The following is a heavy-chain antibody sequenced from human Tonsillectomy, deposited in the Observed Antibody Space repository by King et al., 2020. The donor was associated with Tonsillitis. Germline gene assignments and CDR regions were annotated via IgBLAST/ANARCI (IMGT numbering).Heavy chain of an antibody. CDR3: ARDIPNYGFDY. Sequence: VQLVESGGGLVKPGGSLRLSCAASGFTFSDYYMSWIRQAPGKGLEWVSHIGNSGTYTNYADSVKGRFSISRDNAKNSVYLQMNSLRAEDTAVYYCARDIPNYGFDYWGQGTLVTVSS. J-gene: IGHJ4*02. V-gene: IGHV3-11*05. D-gene: IGHD4-17*01. CDR1: GFTFSDYY. CDR2: IGNSGTYT.